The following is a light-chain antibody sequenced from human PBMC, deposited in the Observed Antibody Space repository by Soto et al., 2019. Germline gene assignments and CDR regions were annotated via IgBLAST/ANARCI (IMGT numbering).Light chain of an antibody. V-gene: IGKV3-20*01. Sequence: EIVLTQSPGTLSLSPGERATLSCRASQSVSSIYLAWYQQKPGQAPRPLICGVSSRATGIPDRFSGSGSGTDFTLTISRLEPEDFAVYYCQHYGGSGTFGGGTKVEIK. CDR2: GVS. J-gene: IGKJ4*01. CDR3: QHYGGSGT. CDR1: QSVSSIY.